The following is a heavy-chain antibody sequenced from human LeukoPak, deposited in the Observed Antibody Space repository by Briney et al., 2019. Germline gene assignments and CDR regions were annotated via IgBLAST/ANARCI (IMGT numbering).Heavy chain of an antibody. CDR3: ARSVLYYYDSSGYPTDY. V-gene: IGHV4-39*01. CDR2: IYYSGST. J-gene: IGHJ4*02. D-gene: IGHD3-22*01. CDR1: GGSISSSSYC. Sequence: SETLSLTCTVSGGSISSSSYCWGWIRQPPGKGLEWIGSIYYSGSTYYNPSLKSRVTISVDTSKNPFSLKLSSVTAADTAVYYCARSVLYYYDSSGYPTDYWGQGTLVTVSS.